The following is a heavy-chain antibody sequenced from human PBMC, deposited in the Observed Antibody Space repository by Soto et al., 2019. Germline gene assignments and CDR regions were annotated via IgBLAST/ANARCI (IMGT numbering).Heavy chain of an antibody. CDR2: ISHLEST. J-gene: IGHJ4*02. CDR1: GASISYGGFS. Sequence: SETLSLTCTVSGASISYGGFSWSWIRQSPGKGLEWIGYISHLESTYFHPSFKSRLTMSIDRTRNQFSLKLSSVTAADMAVYSCARVGGYDSFDYCGQGVLITVS. D-gene: IGHD5-12*01. V-gene: IGHV4-30-2*06. CDR3: ARVGGYDSFDY.